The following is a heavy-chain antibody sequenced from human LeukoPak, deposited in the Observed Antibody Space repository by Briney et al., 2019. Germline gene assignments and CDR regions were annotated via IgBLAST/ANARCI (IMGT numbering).Heavy chain of an antibody. CDR2: ISEGVGNT. D-gene: IGHD4-17*01. V-gene: IGHV3-23*01. CDR3: AKREKGTTGRFFDC. Sequence: KAGGSLRLSCAASGFTFTNYAMTWVRQAPGKGLEWVSGISEGVGNTYYADSVKGRFTISRDHSKNTLYLQMNSLRAEDTALYYCAKREKGTTGRFFDCWGQGTLVTVSS. CDR1: GFTFTNYA. J-gene: IGHJ4*02.